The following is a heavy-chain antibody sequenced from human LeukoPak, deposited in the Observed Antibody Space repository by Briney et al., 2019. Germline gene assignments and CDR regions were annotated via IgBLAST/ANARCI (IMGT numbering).Heavy chain of an antibody. CDR1: GITFSRYW. J-gene: IGHJ4*02. Sequence: GGSLRLSCAVSGITFSRYWMSWVRQAPGKGPEWVANIKYDGSEKFYVDSVRGRFTISRDNAKNSLYLQMNSLRAEDTAVYYCARGSRWLVNYWGQGTLVTVSS. CDR2: IKYDGSEK. V-gene: IGHV3-7*03. CDR3: ARGSRWLVNY. D-gene: IGHD6-19*01.